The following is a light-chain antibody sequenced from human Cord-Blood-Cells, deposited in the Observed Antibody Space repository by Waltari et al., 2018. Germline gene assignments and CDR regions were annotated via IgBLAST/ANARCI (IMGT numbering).Light chain of an antibody. CDR3: QQYYSTPRT. J-gene: IGKJ1*01. Sequence: DIVMTQSPDSLAVSLGARATIHCKSSQSVLYSPNNKNYLAWYQQKPGQPPKLLIYWASTRESGVPDRFSGSGSGTDVTLTISSLQAEDVAVYYCQQYYSTPRTFGQGTKVEIK. CDR1: QSVLYSPNNKNY. CDR2: WAS. V-gene: IGKV4-1*01.